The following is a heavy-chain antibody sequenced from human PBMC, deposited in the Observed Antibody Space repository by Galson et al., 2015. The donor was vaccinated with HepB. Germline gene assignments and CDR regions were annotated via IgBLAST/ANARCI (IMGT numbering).Heavy chain of an antibody. D-gene: IGHD2-2*01. V-gene: IGHV3-30*03. CDR2: ISYDGSNK. CDR1: GFTFSSYG. Sequence: SLRLSCAASGFTFSSYGMHWVRQAPGKGLEWVAVISYDGSNKYYADSVKGRFTISRDNSKNTLYLQMNSLRAEDTAVYYCATMDEVGGDAFDIWGQGTMVTVSS. J-gene: IGHJ3*02. CDR3: ATMDEVGGDAFDI.